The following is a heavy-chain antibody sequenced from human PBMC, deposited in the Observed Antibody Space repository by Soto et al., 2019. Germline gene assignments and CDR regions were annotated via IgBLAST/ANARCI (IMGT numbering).Heavy chain of an antibody. CDR1: GGTFSSYA. CDR3: ARSQGGSSSLDIYYYYYYGMDV. V-gene: IGHV1-69*01. CDR2: VIPIFGTA. D-gene: IGHD2-15*01. Sequence: QVQLVQSGAEVKKPGSSVKVSCKAPGGTFSSYAISWVRQAPGQGLEWMGGVIPIFGTAKYAQKFQGRVTITADESTSTGYMELRSLRSEDTAVYYCARSQGGSSSLDIYYYYYYGMDVCGQGTTVTVSS. J-gene: IGHJ6*02.